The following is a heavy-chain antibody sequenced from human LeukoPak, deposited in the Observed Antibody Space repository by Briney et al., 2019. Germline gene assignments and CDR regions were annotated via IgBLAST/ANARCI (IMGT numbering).Heavy chain of an antibody. Sequence: PSETLSLTCTVSGGSISLSFWSWLRQPAGKGLEWVGRLYPSGRTENNPSLKSRVSISLDAPKSQFSLRLTSVTAADTAVYFCARDAGSGWYYFDSWGQGTRVTASS. CDR3: ARDAGSGWYYFDS. V-gene: IGHV4-4*07. CDR2: LYPSGRT. CDR1: GGSISLSF. J-gene: IGHJ4*02. D-gene: IGHD6-19*01.